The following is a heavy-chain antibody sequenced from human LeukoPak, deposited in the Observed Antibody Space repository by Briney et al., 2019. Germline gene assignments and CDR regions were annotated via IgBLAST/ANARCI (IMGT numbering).Heavy chain of an antibody. D-gene: IGHD3-16*01. CDR3: AKDLGGGFEYFDY. Sequence: PGRSLRLSCAASGFTFSSYGMHWVRQAPGKGLEWVAVISYDGSNKYYADSVKGRFTISRDNSKNTLYLRMNSLRAEDTAVYYCAKDLGGGFEYFDYWGQGTLVTVSS. V-gene: IGHV3-30*18. J-gene: IGHJ4*02. CDR2: ISYDGSNK. CDR1: GFTFSSYG.